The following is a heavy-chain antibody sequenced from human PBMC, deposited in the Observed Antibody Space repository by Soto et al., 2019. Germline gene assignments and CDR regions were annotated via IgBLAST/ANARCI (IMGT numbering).Heavy chain of an antibody. D-gene: IGHD3-10*01. J-gene: IGHJ6*03. V-gene: IGHV1-2*04. CDR2: INPNSGGT. Sequence: QVQLVQSGAEVKKPGASVKVSCKASGYTFTGYYMHWVRQAPGQGLEWMGWINPNSGGTNYAQKFQGWVTMTRDTSSSTAHMEVSRLRSDDTAVYYCARNGFGELYDYYYYYYMDVWGKGTTVTVSS. CDR3: ARNGFGELYDYYYYYYMDV. CDR1: GYTFTGYY.